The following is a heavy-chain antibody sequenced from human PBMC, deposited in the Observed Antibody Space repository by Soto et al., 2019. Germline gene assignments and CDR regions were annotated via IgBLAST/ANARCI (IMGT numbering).Heavy chain of an antibody. CDR1: GGFISSYY. V-gene: IGHV4-59*01. J-gene: IGHJ4*02. CDR2: IYYSGST. D-gene: IGHD5-12*01. CDR3: ARGDSGLDY. Sequence: SETLSLTCTVSGGFISSYYWSWIRQPPGKGLEWIGYIYYSGSTNYNPSLKSRVTISVDTSKNQFSLKLSSVTAADTAVYYCARGDSGLDYWGQGTLVTAPQ.